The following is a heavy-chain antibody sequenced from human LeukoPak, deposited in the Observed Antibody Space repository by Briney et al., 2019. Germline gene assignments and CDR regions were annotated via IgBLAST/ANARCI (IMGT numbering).Heavy chain of an antibody. D-gene: IGHD3-10*01. Sequence: PGGSLRLSCAASGFTFSSYGMHWVRQAPGKGLEWVAVISYDGSNKYYADSVKGRFTISRDNSKNTLYLQMNSLRAEDTAVYYCARYGSGINSMDVWGKGTTVTVSS. CDR1: GFTFSSYG. CDR2: ISYDGSNK. J-gene: IGHJ6*03. V-gene: IGHV3-30*03. CDR3: ARYGSGINSMDV.